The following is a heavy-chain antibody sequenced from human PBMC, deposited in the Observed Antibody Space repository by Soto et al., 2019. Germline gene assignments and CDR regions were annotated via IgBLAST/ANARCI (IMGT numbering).Heavy chain of an antibody. Sequence: QVQLQESGPGLVRSSETLSLTCSVSGGAFTGDYWRWIRQPAGKGPQWIGRVFGNGAGTPIYNSLLKSRARMSADPSKRQFSLTLTSVTAADTAVYYCARDLPPYGGRRSPPTGAFEDWGQGIMVTVSS. CDR2: VFGNGAGTP. V-gene: IGHV4-4*07. CDR1: GGAFTGDY. J-gene: IGHJ4*02. CDR3: ARDLPPYGGRRSPPTGAFED. D-gene: IGHD2-15*01.